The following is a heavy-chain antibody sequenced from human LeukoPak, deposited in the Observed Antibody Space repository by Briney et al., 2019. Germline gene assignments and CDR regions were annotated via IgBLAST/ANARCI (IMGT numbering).Heavy chain of an antibody. CDR3: AKDLMVQWLPDY. CDR2: VYYSGST. V-gene: IGHV4-59*08. Sequence: PSETLSLTCTVSGGSISSHYWSWIRQPPGKGLEWIGYVYYSGSTNYNPSLKSRVTISVDTSKNQFSLKLNSVTAAGTAVYYCAKDLMVQWLPDYWGQGTLVTVSS. J-gene: IGHJ4*02. D-gene: IGHD6-19*01. CDR1: GGSISSHY.